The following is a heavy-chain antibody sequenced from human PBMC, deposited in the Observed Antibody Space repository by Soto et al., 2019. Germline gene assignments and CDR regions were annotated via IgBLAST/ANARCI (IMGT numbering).Heavy chain of an antibody. CDR1: GGTFSSYA. D-gene: IGHD3-16*01. CDR2: IIPIFGTA. Sequence: SVKVSCKASGGTFSSYAISWVRQAPGQGLEWMGGIIPIFGTANYAQKFQGRVTITADESTSTAYMELSSLRSEDTAVYYCAADYDPYTPLDFDYWGQGTLVTVSS. CDR3: AADYDPYTPLDFDY. V-gene: IGHV1-69*13. J-gene: IGHJ4*02.